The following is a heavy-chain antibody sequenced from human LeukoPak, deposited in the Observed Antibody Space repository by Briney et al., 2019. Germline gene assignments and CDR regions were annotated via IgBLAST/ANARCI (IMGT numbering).Heavy chain of an antibody. CDR1: GGSISSYY. D-gene: IGHD3-16*02. CDR3: ARGRRGYDYVWGSYRPDHIDY. J-gene: IGHJ4*02. CDR2: IYNSGST. Sequence: SETLSLTCTVSGGSISSYYWSWIRQPSGKGLEWIGYIYNSGSTNYNPSLKSRVTISVDTSKNQFSLKLSSVTAADTAVYHCARGRRGYDYVWGSYRPDHIDYWGQGTLVTVSS. V-gene: IGHV4-59*01.